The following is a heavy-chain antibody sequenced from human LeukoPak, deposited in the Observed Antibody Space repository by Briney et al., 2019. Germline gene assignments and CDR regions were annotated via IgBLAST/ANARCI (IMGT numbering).Heavy chain of an antibody. J-gene: IGHJ4*02. D-gene: IGHD5-18*01. CDR2: ISGSGGST. Sequence: GGSLRLXCAASGFTFSSYAMSWVRQAPGKGLESVSAISGSGGSTYYADSVKGRFTISRDNSKNTLYLQMNSLRAEDTAVYYCAKVLGYSYGFGYWGQGTLVTVSS. CDR3: AKVLGYSYGFGY. CDR1: GFTFSSYA. V-gene: IGHV3-23*01.